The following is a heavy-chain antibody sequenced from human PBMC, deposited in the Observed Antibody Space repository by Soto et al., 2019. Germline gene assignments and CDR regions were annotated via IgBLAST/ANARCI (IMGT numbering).Heavy chain of an antibody. D-gene: IGHD2-21*01. CDR3: ARRAVVAVTGSLDNWLDP. V-gene: IGHV4-59*01. CDR1: GDSITSYN. J-gene: IGHJ5*02. CDR2: VYSSGST. Sequence: PSETLSLTCTVSGDSITSYNWNWLRQPPGKALEWIGYVYSSGSTNYNPSLKSRVTISVDTSRNQFSLKVNSVTAADTAVYYCARRAVVAVTGSLDNWLDPWGQGILLTVSS.